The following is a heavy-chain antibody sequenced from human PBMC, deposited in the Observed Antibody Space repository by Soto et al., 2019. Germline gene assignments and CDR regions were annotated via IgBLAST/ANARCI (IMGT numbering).Heavy chain of an antibody. D-gene: IGHD1-26*01. V-gene: IGHV1-2*04. CDR1: GDSFNDYY. CDR2: INPNGGVT. J-gene: IGHJ6*03. Sequence: QVQLVQSGAEVRKPGASVTVSCRSSGDSFNDYYIHWVRQAPGQGFEWMGWINPNGGVTKYAQKFQGWVSMTRDTSIRTVYMQLRRLRPDDTAVYYCAGESGGATAPLDYYYSYLDVWGTGTTVTVTS. CDR3: AGESGGATAPLDYYYSYLDV.